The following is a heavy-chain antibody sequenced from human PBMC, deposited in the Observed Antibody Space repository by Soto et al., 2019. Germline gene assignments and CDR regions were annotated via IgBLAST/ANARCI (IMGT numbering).Heavy chain of an antibody. CDR1: GFTFSSYV. CDR3: AKDLSPMIVVVPFDY. D-gene: IGHD3-22*01. J-gene: IGHJ4*02. CDR2: ISYDGSNK. Sequence: PGGSLRLSWAAPGFTFSSYVMHWVRQAPGKGLEWVAVISYDGSNKYYADSVNGRFTISRDNSKNTLYLQMNSLRAEDTAVYYCAKDLSPMIVVVPFDYWGQGTLVTVSA. V-gene: IGHV3-30*18.